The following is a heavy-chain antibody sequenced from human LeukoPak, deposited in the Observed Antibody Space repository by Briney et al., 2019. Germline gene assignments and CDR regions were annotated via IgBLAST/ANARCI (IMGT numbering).Heavy chain of an antibody. D-gene: IGHD3-22*01. CDR3: AKDSSGYYYGPLDS. Sequence: GGSLRLSCAASGFTFSSYAMSWVRQAPGKGLEWVSSISGSGGSTYHADSVKGRSTISRDNSKNTLYLQMNNLRAEDTAVYYCAKDSSGYYYGPLDSWGHGTLVTVSS. V-gene: IGHV3-23*01. CDR1: GFTFSSYA. J-gene: IGHJ5*01. CDR2: ISGSGGST.